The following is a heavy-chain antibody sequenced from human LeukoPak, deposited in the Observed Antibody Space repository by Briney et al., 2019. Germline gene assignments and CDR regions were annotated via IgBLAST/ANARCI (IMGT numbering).Heavy chain of an antibody. CDR3: ARSRPVAGTRGAFDI. V-gene: IGHV1-69*06. J-gene: IGHJ3*02. CDR2: IIPIFGTA. Sequence: GASVKVSCKASGGTFSSYAISWVRQAPGQGLEWMGGIIPIFGTANYAQKFQGRVTITADKSTSTAYMELSSLRSEDTAVYYCARSRPVAGTRGAFDIWGQGTMVTVSS. CDR1: GGTFSSYA. D-gene: IGHD6-19*01.